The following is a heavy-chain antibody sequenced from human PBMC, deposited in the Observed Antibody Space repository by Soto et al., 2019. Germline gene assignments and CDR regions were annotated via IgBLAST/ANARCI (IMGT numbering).Heavy chain of an antibody. CDR3: ARSSGYATPLDQ. J-gene: IGHJ4*02. D-gene: IGHD3-22*01. V-gene: IGHV4-59*01. CDR2: IYFRGTT. CDR1: GGSMNTFY. Sequence: PSETLSLTSTVSGGSMNTFYWSWVRQSPGKGLEWIGYIYFRGTTHYHPSLQSRVSISIDTSQNQFSLKLNSMTTADTAVYYCARSSGYATPLDQWGQGTLVTVSS.